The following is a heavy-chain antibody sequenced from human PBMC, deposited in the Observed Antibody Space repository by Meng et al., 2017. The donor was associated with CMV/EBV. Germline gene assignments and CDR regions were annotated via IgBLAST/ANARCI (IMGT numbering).Heavy chain of an antibody. Sequence: GESLKISCAASGFTFSSYGMHWVRQAPGKGLDWVAFIRYDGSNRYYADSVKGRFTISRDNSKNTLYLQMNSLRPEDTAAYYCAKDAPSYGVSPSYYYYGMDVWGQGTTVTVSS. D-gene: IGHD4-17*01. J-gene: IGHJ6*02. V-gene: IGHV3-30*02. CDR2: IRYDGSNR. CDR3: AKDAPSYGVSPSYYYYGMDV. CDR1: GFTFSSYG.